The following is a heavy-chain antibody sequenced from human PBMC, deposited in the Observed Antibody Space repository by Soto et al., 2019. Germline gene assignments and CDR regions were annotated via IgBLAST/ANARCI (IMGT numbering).Heavy chain of an antibody. D-gene: IGHD3-22*01. CDR2: IDPRAGSA. J-gene: IGHJ3*02. V-gene: IGHV1-46*01. CDR3: ARAGYYDSSGYDGFDI. Sequence: QVQLVQSGAEVKKPGASVRVSCKASGYTFTTYYLHWLRQAPGQGLEWMGIIDPRAGSASHAQNFQGRVTRTRDTSTRTVYMDLRSLRSEDTAVYYCARAGYYDSSGYDGFDIWGQGTMVTVSS. CDR1: GYTFTTYY.